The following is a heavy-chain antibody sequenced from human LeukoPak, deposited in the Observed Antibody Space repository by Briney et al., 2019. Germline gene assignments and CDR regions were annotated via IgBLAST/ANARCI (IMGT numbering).Heavy chain of an antibody. CDR2: IYHSGST. J-gene: IGHJ4*02. Sequence: SETLSLTCTVSGYSISSGYYWGWIRQPPGKGLEWIGSIYHSGSTYYNPSLKSRVTISVDTSKNQFSLKLSSVTAADTAVYCCARAGKLSSASYSPPSYFDYWGQGTLVTVSS. CDR3: ARAGKLSSASYSPPSYFDY. V-gene: IGHV4-38-2*02. D-gene: IGHD3-10*02. CDR1: GYSISSGYY.